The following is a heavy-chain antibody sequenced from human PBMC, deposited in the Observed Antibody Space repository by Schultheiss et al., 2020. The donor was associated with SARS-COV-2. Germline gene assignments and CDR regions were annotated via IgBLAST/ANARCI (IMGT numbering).Heavy chain of an antibody. CDR3: ARDIVDTVLGAFDY. CDR1: GFPFSTYT. J-gene: IGHJ4*02. D-gene: IGHD5-18*01. V-gene: IGHV3-30*04. CDR2: ISHDGTLK. Sequence: SLKISCAASGFPFSTYTIHWVRQAPGKGLEWVALISHDGTLKYYAESVRGRFTISRDNSKNTLYLQMNSLRSEDTAVYYCARDIVDTVLGAFDYWGQGTLVTVSS.